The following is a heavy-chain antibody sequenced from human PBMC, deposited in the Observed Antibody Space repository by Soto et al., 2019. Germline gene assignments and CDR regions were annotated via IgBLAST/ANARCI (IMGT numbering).Heavy chain of an antibody. CDR1: GASITNSY. CDR2: IYYSGSI. Sequence: SETLSLTCTVSGASITNSYWNWVRQTPGKGLEWIGFIYYSGSIKYNPSLQSRVTISVDTSKNQLSLKLTSVTATDTAVYYCARGEGSFGSGWYYDYWGQGTQVTVSS. J-gene: IGHJ4*02. V-gene: IGHV4-59*08. CDR3: ARGEGSFGSGWYYDY. D-gene: IGHD6-19*01.